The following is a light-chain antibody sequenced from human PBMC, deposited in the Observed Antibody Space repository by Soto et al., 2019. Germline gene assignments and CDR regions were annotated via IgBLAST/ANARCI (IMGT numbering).Light chain of an antibody. V-gene: IGKV1-5*03. CDR1: QSLRNW. Sequence: DIQMTQSPSTLSASVGDRVTITCRASQSLRNWLAWYQQKPGKAPKLLIYKASSLESGVPSRFSGSGSGAEFTLTINGLQPDDFATYYCQQYDTHSWTFGQGPKVEIK. CDR2: KAS. J-gene: IGKJ1*01. CDR3: QQYDTHSWT.